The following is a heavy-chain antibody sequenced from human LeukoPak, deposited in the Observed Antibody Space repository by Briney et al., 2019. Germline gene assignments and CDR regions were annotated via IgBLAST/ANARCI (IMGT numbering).Heavy chain of an antibody. CDR2: IIPIFGTA. CDR1: GGTFSSYA. J-gene: IGHJ4*02. D-gene: IGHD3-10*01. CDR3: ARAKPKNMVRGLIMRRGSRYYFDY. V-gene: IGHV1-69*06. Sequence: SVKVSCKASGGTFSSYAISWVRQAPGQGLEWMGGIIPIFGTANYAQKFQGRVTITADKSTSTAYMELSSLRSEDTAVYYCARAKPKNMVRGLIMRRGSRYYFDYRGQGTLVTVSS.